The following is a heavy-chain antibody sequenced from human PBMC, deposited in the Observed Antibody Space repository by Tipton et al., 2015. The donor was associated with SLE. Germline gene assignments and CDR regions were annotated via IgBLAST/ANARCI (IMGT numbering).Heavy chain of an antibody. CDR1: QYSISSGFY. J-gene: IGHJ4*02. CDR2: IYHSGDT. D-gene: IGHD3-16*01. V-gene: IGHV4-38-2*02. Sequence: TLSLTCTVSQYSISSGFYWGWIRQPPGKGLQWIGKIYHSGDTFYNPSLKSRVTMSVDTSKNQFSLKLSSVTAADTAFYYCARGSDYYGYFEYWGQGVLVTVSS. CDR3: ARGSDYYGYFEY.